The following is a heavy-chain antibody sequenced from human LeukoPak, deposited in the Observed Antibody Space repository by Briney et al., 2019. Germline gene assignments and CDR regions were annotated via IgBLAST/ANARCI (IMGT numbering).Heavy chain of an antibody. D-gene: IGHD6-19*01. CDR3: ARAGSSGWYVRDPFDY. V-gene: IGHV1-2*02. CDR1: GYTVTGYY. CDR2: INPNSGGT. J-gene: IGHJ4*02. Sequence: GASVKVSCKASGYTVTGYYMHWVRQAPGQGLEWMGWINPNSGGTNYAQKFQGRVTMTRDTSISTAYMELSRLRSDDTAVYYCARAGSSGWYVRDPFDYWGQGTLVTVSS.